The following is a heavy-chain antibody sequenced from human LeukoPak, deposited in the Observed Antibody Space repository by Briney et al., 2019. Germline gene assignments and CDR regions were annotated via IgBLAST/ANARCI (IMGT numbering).Heavy chain of an antibody. CDR3: ARDVRMTTREAFDI. J-gene: IGHJ3*02. Sequence: SETLSLTCTVSGGFISSGGYYWSWIRQHPGKGLEWIGYIYYSGSTYYNPSLKSRVTISVDTSKNQFSLKLSSVTAADTAVYYCARDVRMTTREAFDIWGQGTMVTVSS. CDR1: GGFISSGGYY. CDR2: IYYSGST. V-gene: IGHV4-31*03. D-gene: IGHD4-17*01.